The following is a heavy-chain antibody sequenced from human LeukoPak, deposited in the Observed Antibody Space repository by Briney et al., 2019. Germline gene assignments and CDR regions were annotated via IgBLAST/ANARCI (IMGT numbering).Heavy chain of an antibody. CDR1: GFTFSSYA. J-gene: IGHJ3*02. CDR2: ISYDGSNK. Sequence: PGRSLRLSCAASGFTFSSYAMHWVRQAPGKGLEWVAVISYDGSNKYYADSVKGRFTISRDNAKNSLYLQMNSLRAEDTAVYYCARDGIHDAFDIWGQGTMVTVSS. CDR3: ARDGIHDAFDI. V-gene: IGHV3-30-3*01.